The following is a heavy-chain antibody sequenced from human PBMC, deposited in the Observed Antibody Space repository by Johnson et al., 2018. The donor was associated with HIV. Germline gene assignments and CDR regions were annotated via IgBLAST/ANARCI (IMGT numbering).Heavy chain of an antibody. CDR2: ISSSDNTI. D-gene: IGHD4-17*01. CDR1: GFTFSDYY. CDR3: ARGPTYYADPFAFDI. V-gene: IGHV3-11*04. Sequence: QVQLVESGGGLVKPGGSLRLSCAASGFTFSDYYMSWIRQAPGKGLEWVSYISSSDNTIYYTDSVKGRFTISRDNAKNSLYLQMNSLRAEDTAVYYCARGPTYYADPFAFDIWGQGTMVTVSS. J-gene: IGHJ3*02.